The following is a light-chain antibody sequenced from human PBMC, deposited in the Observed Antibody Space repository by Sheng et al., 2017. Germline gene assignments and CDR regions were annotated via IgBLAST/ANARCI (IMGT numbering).Light chain of an antibody. CDR3: QRYAGSTWT. J-gene: IGKJ1*01. Sequence: ETVMTQSPATLSVSPGERATLSCRASETVSNNVAWYQQKPGQPPRLLIYAASSRATGIPDRFSGSGSGTDFTLTISRLEPEDFAVYYCQRYAGSTWTFGQGTKVEIK. CDR1: ETVSNN. CDR2: AAS. V-gene: IGKV3-20*01.